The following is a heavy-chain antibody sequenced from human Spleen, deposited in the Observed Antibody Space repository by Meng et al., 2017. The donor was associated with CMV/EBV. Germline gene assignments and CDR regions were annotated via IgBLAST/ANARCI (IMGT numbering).Heavy chain of an antibody. CDR2: INHSGST. CDR1: GGSFSGYY. CDR3: ARQSGIAAAGTWRNWFDP. V-gene: IGHV4-34*01. J-gene: IGHJ5*02. Sequence: SETLSLTCAVYGGSFSGYYWSWIRQPPGKGLEWIGEINHSGSTNYNPSLKSRVTISVDTSKNQFSLKLSSVTAADTAVYYCARQSGIAAAGTWRNWFDPWGQGTLVTVLL. D-gene: IGHD6-13*01.